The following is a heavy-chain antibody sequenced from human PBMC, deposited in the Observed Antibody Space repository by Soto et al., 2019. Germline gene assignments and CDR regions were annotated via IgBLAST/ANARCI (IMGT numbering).Heavy chain of an antibody. D-gene: IGHD2-8*01. CDR3: ARVPTGKYGVWNY. CDR1: GFTFSSYW. V-gene: IGHV3-74*01. CDR2: INPGGSIT. Sequence: EEQLVESGGGLVQPGGSLRLSCAASGFTFSSYWMHWVRQAPGKGLVWVSRINPGGSITAYADSVKGRFTISRENAKNTLYLQMTSLRGDDTAVYYCARVPTGKYGVWNYWGQGTLVTVSS. J-gene: IGHJ4*02.